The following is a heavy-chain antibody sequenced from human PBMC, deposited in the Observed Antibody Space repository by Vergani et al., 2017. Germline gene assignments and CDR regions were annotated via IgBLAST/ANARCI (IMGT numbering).Heavy chain of an antibody. Sequence: QVQLQESGPGLVKPSETLSLTCTVSGSSISSYYWSWIRQPPGKGLEWIGYIYYSGSTNYNPSLKSRVTISVDTSKNQFSLKLSSVTAADTAVYYCAREGAGYSSSWYRGGFDPWGQGTLVTVSS. V-gene: IGHV4-59*01. J-gene: IGHJ5*02. CDR1: GSSISSYY. CDR3: AREGAGYSSSWYRGGFDP. D-gene: IGHD6-13*01. CDR2: IYYSGST.